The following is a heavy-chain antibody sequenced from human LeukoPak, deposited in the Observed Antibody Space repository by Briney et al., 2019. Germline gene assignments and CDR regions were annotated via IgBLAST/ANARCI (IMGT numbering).Heavy chain of an antibody. CDR3: AKDVSGSIDS. CDR2: ISGDGGRT. V-gene: IGHV3-43*02. CDR1: GFIFSYYN. J-gene: IGHJ4*02. Sequence: GGSLRLSCATSGFIFSYYNMPWVRQVPGKGLEWVSIISGDGGRTSYADSVKGRVTISRDNSKNSLYLQMNSLRTEDTAFYYCAKDVSGSIDSWGQGTLVTVSS. D-gene: IGHD5/OR15-5a*01.